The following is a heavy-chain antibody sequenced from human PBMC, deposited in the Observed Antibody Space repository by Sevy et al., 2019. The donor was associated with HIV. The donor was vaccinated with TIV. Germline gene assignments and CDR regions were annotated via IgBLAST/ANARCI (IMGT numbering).Heavy chain of an antibody. V-gene: IGHV4-39*01. Sequence: SETLSLTCTVSGGSISSGNYYWGWIRQPPGKGLEWIGSRYYSGSADYNPSLKSRVTISVDTSKNQFSLKLSSVTAADTAVYFCARHIPRDGYNSAYRGFDPWGQGALVTVSS. J-gene: IGHJ5*02. CDR2: RYYSGSA. D-gene: IGHD5-12*01. CDR1: GGSISSGNYY. CDR3: ARHIPRDGYNSAYRGFDP.